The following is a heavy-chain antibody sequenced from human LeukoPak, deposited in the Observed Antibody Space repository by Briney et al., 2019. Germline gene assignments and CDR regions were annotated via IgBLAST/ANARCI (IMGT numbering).Heavy chain of an antibody. D-gene: IGHD2-2*02. CDR2: IYYSGST. Sequence: SETLSLTCTVSGGSISSNYWSWIRQPPGKGLEWIGYIYYSGSTNYNPSLKSRVTISVDTSKNQFSLKLSSVTAADTAVYYCARSDQPLLYRSWDTQYYFDYWGQGTLVTVSS. J-gene: IGHJ4*02. V-gene: IGHV4-59*08. CDR1: GGSISSNY. CDR3: ARSDQPLLYRSWDTQYYFDY.